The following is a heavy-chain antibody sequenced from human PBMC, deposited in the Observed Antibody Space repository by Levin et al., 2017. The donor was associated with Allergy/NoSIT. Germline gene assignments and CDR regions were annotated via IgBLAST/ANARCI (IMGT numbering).Heavy chain of an antibody. CDR1: GFPLSDYA. CDR3: AKKQGGTTGFSFDV. V-gene: IGHV3-23*01. D-gene: IGHD1-14*01. Sequence: LSLTCDASGFPLSDYAMSWVRQAPGKGLEWVSVITGGGFNTYYGDSVKGRFTVSRDNSKNTLYLELNSLRAEDTAVYYCAKKQGGTTGFSFDVWGQGTMVTVSS. CDR2: ITGGGFNT. J-gene: IGHJ3*01.